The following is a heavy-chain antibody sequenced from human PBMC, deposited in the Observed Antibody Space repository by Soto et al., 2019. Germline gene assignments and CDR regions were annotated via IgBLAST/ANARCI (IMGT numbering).Heavy chain of an antibody. J-gene: IGHJ5*02. CDR2: IYHGGTT. CDR1: CYSISIVYY. CDR3: ARVGPWVPYYYDSSPYNFENSFDP. V-gene: IGHV4-38-2*01. Sequence: SETLSHTCAVSCYSISIVYYLDILRQPPGNGLECIGSIYHGGTTFYTPSLNSRVTLSIDMTNTPVSLILNSVTAADTAVYYCARVGPWVPYYYDSSPYNFENSFDPWGQGTLVTVSS. D-gene: IGHD3-22*01.